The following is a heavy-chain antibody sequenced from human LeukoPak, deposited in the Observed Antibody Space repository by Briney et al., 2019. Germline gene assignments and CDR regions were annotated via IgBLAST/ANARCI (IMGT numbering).Heavy chain of an antibody. CDR1: GFTFSSYW. Sequence: GGSLRLSCAASGFTFSSYWMSWVRQAPGKGLEWVANIKQDGSEKYYVDSVKGRFTISRDNAKNSLYLQMNSLRVEDTAVYYCAREEGYSSSELDYWGQGTLVTVSS. D-gene: IGHD6-6*01. CDR2: IKQDGSEK. V-gene: IGHV3-7*05. CDR3: AREEGYSSSELDY. J-gene: IGHJ4*02.